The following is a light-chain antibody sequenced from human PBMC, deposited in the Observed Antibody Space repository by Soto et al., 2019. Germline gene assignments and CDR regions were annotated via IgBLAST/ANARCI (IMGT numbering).Light chain of an antibody. Sequence: QSALTQPASVSGSPGQSITVSCIGTTVDVGSYNLVSWYQQHPGKAPKLMIYEVTKRPSGVSNRFSGSKSGNMASLTISGLQAEDEADYYCCSYAGSGTWMFGGGTKLTVL. CDR3: CSYAGSGTWM. CDR2: EVT. CDR1: TVDVGSYNL. V-gene: IGLV2-23*02. J-gene: IGLJ3*02.